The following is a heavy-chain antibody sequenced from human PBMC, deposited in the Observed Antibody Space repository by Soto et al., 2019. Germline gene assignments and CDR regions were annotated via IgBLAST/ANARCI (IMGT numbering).Heavy chain of an antibody. CDR1: GGSFSGYY. D-gene: IGHD3-3*01. CDR2: INHSGST. J-gene: IGHJ4*02. V-gene: IGHV4-34*01. CDR3: ARGLRGASFDDFWSGYYLSPERLKPLLSIGIDY. Sequence: SETLSLTCAVYGGSFSGYYWSWIRQPPGKGLEWIGEINHSGSTNYNPSLKSRVTISVDTSKNQFSLKLSSVTAADTAVYYCARGLRGASFDDFWSGYYLSPERLKPLLSIGIDYWGQGTLVTVSS.